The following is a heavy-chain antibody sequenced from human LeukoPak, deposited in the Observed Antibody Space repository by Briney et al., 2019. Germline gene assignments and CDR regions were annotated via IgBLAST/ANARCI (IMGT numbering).Heavy chain of an antibody. Sequence: GGSLRLSCAAAGFTFSSYSMNWVRHAPGKGLEWVSYISSSSDNIYYTDSVKGRFTSSRDNAKNSLYLQMNSLRDEDTAVYYCARDFPSDVWGQGTTVTVSS. CDR3: ARDFPSDV. V-gene: IGHV3-48*02. CDR1: GFTFSSYS. CDR2: ISSSSDNI. J-gene: IGHJ6*02.